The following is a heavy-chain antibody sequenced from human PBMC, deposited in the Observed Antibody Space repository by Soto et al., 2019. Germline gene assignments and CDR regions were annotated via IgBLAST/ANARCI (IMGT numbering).Heavy chain of an antibody. J-gene: IGHJ4*02. CDR2: IKTDGSEE. V-gene: IGHV3-7*03. CDR1: GLTFRTYL. Sequence: GGSLRLSCRTSGLTFRTYLMSWVRQAPGKGLEWVANIKTDGSEEYYADSVEGRFTISRDNTKNSLYLQMNSLRADDTAVYFCSTALRRDSALGAYWGQGTLVTVSS. CDR3: STALRRDSALGAY. D-gene: IGHD3-16*01.